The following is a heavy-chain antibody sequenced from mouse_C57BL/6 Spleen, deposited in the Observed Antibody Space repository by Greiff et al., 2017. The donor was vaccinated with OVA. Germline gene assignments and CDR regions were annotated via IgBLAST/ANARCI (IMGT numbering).Heavy chain of an antibody. CDR2: IDPSDSYT. CDR1: GYTFTSYW. Sequence: QVQLQQPGAELVKPGASVKLSCKASGYTFTSYWMQWVKQRPGQGLEWIGEIDPSDSYTNYNQKFKGKATLTVDTSSSTAYMQLSSLTSEDSAVYYCARSVYYGNLAWFAYWGQGTLVTVPA. J-gene: IGHJ3*01. D-gene: IGHD2-1*01. V-gene: IGHV1-50*01. CDR3: ARSVYYGNLAWFAY.